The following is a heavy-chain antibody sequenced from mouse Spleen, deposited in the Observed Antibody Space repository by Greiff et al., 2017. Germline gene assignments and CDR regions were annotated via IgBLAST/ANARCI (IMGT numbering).Heavy chain of an antibody. J-gene: IGHJ1*01. CDR1: GYTFTEYT. V-gene: IGHV1-62-2*01. D-gene: IGHD4-1*01. CDR2: FYPGSGSI. CDR3: ARHEDGLAFPNWYFDV. Sequence: QVQLQQSGAELVKPGASVKLSCKASGYTFTEYTIHWVKQRSGQGLEWIGWFYPGSGSIKYNEKFKDKATLTADKSSSTVYIELSRLTSEDSAVYFCARHEDGLAFPNWYFDVWGAGTTVTVSS.